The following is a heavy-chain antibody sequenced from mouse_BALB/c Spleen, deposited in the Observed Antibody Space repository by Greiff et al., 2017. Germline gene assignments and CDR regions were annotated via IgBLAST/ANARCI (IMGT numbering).Heavy chain of an antibody. CDR3: ARAPSYYYGSSSYSFYY. CDR2: INPNNGGT. J-gene: IGHJ2*01. V-gene: IGHV1-18*01. D-gene: IGHD1-1*01. Sequence: EVQLVESGPELVKPGASVKISCKTSGYTFTEYTMHWVKQSHGKSLEWIGGINPNNGGTNYNQKFKGKATLTVDKSSSTAYMELRSLTSEDSAVFYCARAPSYYYGSSSYSFYYWGQGTTLTVSS. CDR1: GYTFTEYT.